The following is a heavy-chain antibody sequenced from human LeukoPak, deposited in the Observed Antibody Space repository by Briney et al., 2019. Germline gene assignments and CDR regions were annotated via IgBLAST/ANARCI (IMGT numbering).Heavy chain of an antibody. J-gene: IGHJ5*02. CDR3: ARDLGYCSSTSCRNWFDP. V-gene: IGHV1-18*01. CDR2: ISAYNGNT. Sequence: ASVKVSCKASGYTFTSYGISWARQAPGQGLEWMGWISAYNGNTNYAQKLQGRVTMTTDTSTSTAYMEPRSLRSDDTAVYYCARDLGYCSSTSCRNWFDPWGQGTLATVPS. CDR1: GYTFTSYG. D-gene: IGHD2-2*01.